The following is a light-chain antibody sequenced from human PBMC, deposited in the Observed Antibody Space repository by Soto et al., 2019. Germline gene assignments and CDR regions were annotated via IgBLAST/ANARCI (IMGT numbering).Light chain of an antibody. J-gene: IGLJ1*01. V-gene: IGLV2-8*01. CDR3: TSYAGSDNFCG. Sequence: QSALTQPPSASGSPGQSVTSSCIGTSSDVGGYNYVSWYQQYPGKAPKLMIYEVSKRPSGVPDRFSGFKSGNTASLTVSGLQPEDEADYYCTSYAGSDNFCGFGTGTKVTVL. CDR1: SSDVGGYNY. CDR2: EVS.